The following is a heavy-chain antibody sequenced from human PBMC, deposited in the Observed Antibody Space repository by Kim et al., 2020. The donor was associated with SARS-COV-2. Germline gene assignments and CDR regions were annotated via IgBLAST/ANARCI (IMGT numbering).Heavy chain of an antibody. J-gene: IGHJ5*02. CDR2: ISAYNGNT. D-gene: IGHD5-12*01. CDR1: GYTFTSYG. CDR3: ARQPRHIVARPTNWFDP. Sequence: ASVKVSCKASGYTFTSYGISWVRQAPGQGLEWMGWISAYNGNTNYAQKLQGRVTMTTDTSTSTAYMELRSLRSDDTAVYYCARQPRHIVARPTNWFDPWGQGTLVTVSS. V-gene: IGHV1-18*01.